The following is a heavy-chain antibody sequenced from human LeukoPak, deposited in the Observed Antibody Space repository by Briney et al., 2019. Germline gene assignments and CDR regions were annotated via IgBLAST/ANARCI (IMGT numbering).Heavy chain of an antibody. CDR1: GFTFSNAW. J-gene: IGHJ6*03. V-gene: IGHV3-15*01. CDR2: IKSKTDGGTT. D-gene: IGHD2-21*02. CDR3: TTDLYCGGDCYYYYYMDV. Sequence: GGSLRLSCAASGFTFSNAWMSWVRQAPGKGLEWVGRIKSKTDGGTTDYAAPVKGRFTISRDDSKNTLYLQMNSLKTEDTAVYYCTTDLYCGGDCYYYYYMDVWGKGTTVTISS.